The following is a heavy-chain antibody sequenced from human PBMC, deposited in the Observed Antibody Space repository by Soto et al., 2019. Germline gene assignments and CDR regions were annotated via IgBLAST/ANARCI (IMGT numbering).Heavy chain of an antibody. V-gene: IGHV4-59*01. CDR1: GGSISSYY. CDR2: IYYSGST. Sequence: SETLSLTCTVSGGSISSYYWSWIRQPPGKGLEWIGYIYYSGSTNYNPSLKSRVTISVDTSKNQFSLKLSSVTAADTAVYYWARGRGNYGYCSGGSCYSYYFDYWGQGTLVTVSS. CDR3: ARGRGNYGYCSGGSCYSYYFDY. D-gene: IGHD2-15*01. J-gene: IGHJ4*02.